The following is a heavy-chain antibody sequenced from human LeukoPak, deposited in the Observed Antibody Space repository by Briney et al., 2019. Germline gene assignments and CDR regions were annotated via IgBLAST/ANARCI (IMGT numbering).Heavy chain of an antibody. CDR3: IRDGLGTSPYDL. CDR2: ISTSASRI. Sequence: GGSLRLSCVASGFTFSDYYMNWIRQAPGKGLEWVSYISTSASRIYYADSVKGRFTISRDNAKSSLYLQMDSLRPEDTAVYYCIRDGLGTSPYDLWGQGALVTVSS. V-gene: IGHV3-11*04. J-gene: IGHJ5*02. D-gene: IGHD7-27*01. CDR1: GFTFSDYY.